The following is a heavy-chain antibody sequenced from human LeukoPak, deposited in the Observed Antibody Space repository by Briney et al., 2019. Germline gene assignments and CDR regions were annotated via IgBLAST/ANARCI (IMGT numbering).Heavy chain of an antibody. Sequence: ASVKVSCKASGYTFTGYYMHWVRQAPGRGLEWMGWINPNSGGTNYAQKFQGRVTMTRDTSISTAYMELSRLRSDDTAVYYCARAHCSGGSCYSAFDYWGQGTLVTVSS. V-gene: IGHV1-2*02. CDR1: GYTFTGYY. D-gene: IGHD2-15*01. J-gene: IGHJ4*02. CDR3: ARAHCSGGSCYSAFDY. CDR2: INPNSGGT.